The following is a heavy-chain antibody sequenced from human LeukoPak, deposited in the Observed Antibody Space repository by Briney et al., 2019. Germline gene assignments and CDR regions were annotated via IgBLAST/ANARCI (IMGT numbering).Heavy chain of an antibody. Sequence: GESLRLSCGASGFSFTTYWMGWVRQAPGKGLEWVANIKQDGTEKYYVDSVEGRFTISRDNAKNSLYLQMNSLRVEDTAVYYCAKLAKYFYGSETYYFFEHWGQGTPVTASS. D-gene: IGHD3-10*01. CDR1: GFSFTTYW. V-gene: IGHV3-7*01. CDR2: IKQDGTEK. J-gene: IGHJ4*02. CDR3: AKLAKYFYGSETYYFFEH.